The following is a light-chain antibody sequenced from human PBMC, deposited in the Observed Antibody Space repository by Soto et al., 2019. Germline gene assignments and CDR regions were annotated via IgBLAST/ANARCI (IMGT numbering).Light chain of an antibody. V-gene: IGKV3-20*01. J-gene: IGKJ1*01. CDR3: QQYASSPWT. Sequence: ESVLTQSPDTLSLSPGERATLSCRASQSVSSSYLDWYQQKPGQAPRLLIYGASSRATGIPDRFSGSGSGTDFTLTISSLEPEDFALYYCQQYASSPWTVGQGTKVES. CDR2: GAS. CDR1: QSVSSSY.